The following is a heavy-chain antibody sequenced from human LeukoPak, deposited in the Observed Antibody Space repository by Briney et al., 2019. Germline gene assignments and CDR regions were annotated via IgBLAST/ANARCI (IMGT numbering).Heavy chain of an antibody. CDR2: ISSSSYI. D-gene: IGHD6-13*01. V-gene: IGHV3-21*01. J-gene: IGHJ4*02. CDR1: GFTFSSYS. Sequence: GGSLRLSCAASGFTFSSYSMNWVRQAPGKGLEWVSSISSSSYIYYADSVKGRFTISRDNAKNSLYLQMNSLRAEDTAVYYCARRGRIAAAGTFDYWGQGTLVTVSS. CDR3: ARRGRIAAAGTFDY.